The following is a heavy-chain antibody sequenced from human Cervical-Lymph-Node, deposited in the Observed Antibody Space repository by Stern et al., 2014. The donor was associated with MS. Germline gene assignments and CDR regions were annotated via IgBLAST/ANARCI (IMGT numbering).Heavy chain of an antibody. CDR2: IYWDHEK. Sequence: QVTLRESGPTLVKATQPLTLTCTFSGFALRNSGVSVAWIRQPPGKALEWLAVIYWDHEKRYSPSLKSRLSIAKDASESQVVLTMTNMDPVDTATYYCTHSLHGDYYDAFDTWGQGTMVTVSS. CDR1: GFALRNSGVS. CDR3: THSLHGDYYDAFDT. J-gene: IGHJ3*02. V-gene: IGHV2-5*02. D-gene: IGHD4-17*01.